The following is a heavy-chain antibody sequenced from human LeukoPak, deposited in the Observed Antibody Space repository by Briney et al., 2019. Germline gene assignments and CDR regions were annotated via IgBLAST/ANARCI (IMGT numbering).Heavy chain of an antibody. CDR1: GYTFTSYA. D-gene: IGHD6-13*01. V-gene: IGHV1-69*13. CDR3: ARGVEQLVRGPYYYYMDV. CDR2: IIPIFGTA. Sequence: GASVKVSCKASGYTFTSYAMNWVRQAPGQGLEWMGGIIPIFGTANYAQKFQGRVTITADESTSTAYMELSSLRSEDTAVYYCARGVEQLVRGPYYYYMDVWGKGTTVTVSS. J-gene: IGHJ6*03.